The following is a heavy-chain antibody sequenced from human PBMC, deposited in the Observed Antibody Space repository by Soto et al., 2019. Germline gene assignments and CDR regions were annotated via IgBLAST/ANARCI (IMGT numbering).Heavy chain of an antibody. V-gene: IGHV4-34*01. J-gene: IGHJ2*01. CDR1: GGSFSGYY. CDR2: INHRGNT. Sequence: QVQLQQWGAGLLKPSETLSLMCAVNGGSFSGYYWSWIRQPPGKGLEWIGEINHRGNTNYNPSLSSRVTISVDMPRNQSYLNLTSVTAADTAVYYCARGRIARTGWFFDLWGRGTLVTVSS. D-gene: IGHD2-21*01. CDR3: ARGRIARTGWFFDL.